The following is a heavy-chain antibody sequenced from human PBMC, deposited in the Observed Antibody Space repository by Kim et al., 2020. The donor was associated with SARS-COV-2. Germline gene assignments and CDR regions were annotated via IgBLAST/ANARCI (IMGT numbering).Heavy chain of an antibody. D-gene: IGHD3-10*01. V-gene: IGHV4-39*01. CDR2: S. J-gene: IGHJ5*02. Sequence: SYDNPSLKRRVTISLDMSKNQFSLKLSFVTAADTSLYYCARVRGNWFDPWGQGTLVTVSS. CDR3: ARVRGNWFDP.